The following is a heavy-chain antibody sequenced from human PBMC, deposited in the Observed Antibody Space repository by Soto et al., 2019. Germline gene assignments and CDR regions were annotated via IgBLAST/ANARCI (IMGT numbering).Heavy chain of an antibody. Sequence: SVKVSCKASGGSFSKFAINWVRQAPGQGLEWMGGIIPTLGTTDYAHKFQGRVTITADEATRTAYMELSGLRPEDTAVYYCARDDATHCGDDCYRYFYYGMDVWGQGTTVTVSS. CDR2: IIPTLGTT. V-gene: IGHV1-69*13. CDR1: GGSFSKFA. J-gene: IGHJ6*02. D-gene: IGHD2-21*02. CDR3: ARDDATHCGDDCYRYFYYGMDV.